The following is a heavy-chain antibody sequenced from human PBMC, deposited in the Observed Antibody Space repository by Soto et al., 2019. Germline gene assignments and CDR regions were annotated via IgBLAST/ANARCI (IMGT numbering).Heavy chain of an antibody. CDR2: IYSGGST. Sequence: EEQLVESGGDLVQPGGCLRLSCAASGFTVSNNYMSWVRQAPGKGLEWVSLIYSGGSTYYADSVKSRFTISRDSSKNTLYLQMNSLRGEDTAMYYCAAYSHKGYWGQGTLVTVSS. CDR3: AAYSHKGY. J-gene: IGHJ4*02. V-gene: IGHV3-66*01. CDR1: GFTVSNNY. D-gene: IGHD3-16*01.